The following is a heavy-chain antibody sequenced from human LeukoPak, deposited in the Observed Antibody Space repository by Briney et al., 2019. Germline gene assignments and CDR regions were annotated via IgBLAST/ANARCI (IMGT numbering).Heavy chain of an antibody. D-gene: IGHD6-13*01. CDR2: MYYSGNT. CDR3: ARGTPPSSSCYDY. V-gene: IGHV4-39*07. Sequence: SETLSLTCTVSGGSFSSNSYYWGWIRQPPGKGLKWIGSMYYSGNTYYNPSLKSRVTISIDTSKNQFSLKVNSVTAADTAVYYCARGTPPSSSCYDYWGQGTLVTVSS. CDR1: GGSFSSNSYY. J-gene: IGHJ4*02.